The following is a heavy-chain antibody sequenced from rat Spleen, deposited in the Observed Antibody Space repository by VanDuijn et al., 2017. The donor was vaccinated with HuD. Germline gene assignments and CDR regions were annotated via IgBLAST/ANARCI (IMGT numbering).Heavy chain of an antibody. J-gene: IGHJ2*01. V-gene: IGHV5-29*01. Sequence: EVQLVESDGGLVQPGRSLKLSCAASGFTFSNYGMHWIRQAPTKGLEWVATISYDESSTYYRDSVKGRFTVSRDNAKSTLSLQMDSLRSEDTATYYCARRHYGYTDYFDYWGQGVMVTVSS. D-gene: IGHD1-9*01. CDR1: GFTFSNYG. CDR3: ARRHYGYTDYFDY. CDR2: ISYDESST.